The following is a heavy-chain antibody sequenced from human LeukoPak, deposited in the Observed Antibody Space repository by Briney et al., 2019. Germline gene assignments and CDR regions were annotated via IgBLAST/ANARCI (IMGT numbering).Heavy chain of an antibody. CDR2: ISGSGGST. D-gene: IGHD1-7*01. J-gene: IGHJ6*03. CDR1: GFTFSSYA. Sequence: GGSLRLSCAASGFTFSSYAMSWVRQAPGKGLEWVSAISGSGGSTYYADSVKGRFTISRDNSKNTLYLQMNSLRAEDTAVYYCAKYPRNYRYYYYYMDVWGKGTTVTVSS. CDR3: AKYPRNYRYYYYYMDV. V-gene: IGHV3-23*01.